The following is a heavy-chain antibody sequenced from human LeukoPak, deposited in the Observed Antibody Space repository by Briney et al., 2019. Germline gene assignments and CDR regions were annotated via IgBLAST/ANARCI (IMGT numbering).Heavy chain of an antibody. D-gene: IGHD2-15*01. J-gene: IGHJ2*01. V-gene: IGHV4-4*07. CDR2: IYTSGST. CDR1: GGSISSYY. Sequence: PSETLSLTCTVSGGSISSYYWSWIRQPAGKGLEWIGRIYTSGSTNYNPSLKSRVTMSVDTSKNQFSLKLSSVTAADTAVYYCARDRVVRDIVVVVAATPGWYFDLWGRGTLVTVSS. CDR3: ARDRVVRDIVVVVAATPGWYFDL.